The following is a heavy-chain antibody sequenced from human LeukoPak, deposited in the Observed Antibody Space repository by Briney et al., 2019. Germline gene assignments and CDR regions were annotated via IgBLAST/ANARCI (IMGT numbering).Heavy chain of an antibody. CDR1: GGSFSGYY. CDR2: INHSGST. J-gene: IGHJ4*02. D-gene: IGHD1-26*01. V-gene: IGHV4-34*01. Sequence: SETLSLTCAVYGGSFSGYYWSWSRQPPGKGLEWIGEINHSGSTNYNPSLKSRVTISVDTSKNQFSLKLSSVTAADTAVYYCARKVHLVGATAHYYFDYWGQGTLVTVSS. CDR3: ARKVHLVGATAHYYFDY.